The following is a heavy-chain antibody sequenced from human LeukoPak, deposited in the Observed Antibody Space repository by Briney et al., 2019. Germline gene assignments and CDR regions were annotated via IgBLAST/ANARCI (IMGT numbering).Heavy chain of an antibody. CDR1: GFALSTSGVG. Sequence: SGPTLVKPTQTLTLTCTFSGFALSTSGVGVGWIRQPPGKALEWLALMYWDDDKRYSPSLKSRLTITKDTSKNQVVLTMTNMDPVYTATYYCARTLVDYVWGSYRYTGFDYWGQGTLVTVSS. V-gene: IGHV2-5*02. CDR3: ARTLVDYVWGSYRYTGFDY. D-gene: IGHD3-16*02. J-gene: IGHJ4*02. CDR2: MYWDDDK.